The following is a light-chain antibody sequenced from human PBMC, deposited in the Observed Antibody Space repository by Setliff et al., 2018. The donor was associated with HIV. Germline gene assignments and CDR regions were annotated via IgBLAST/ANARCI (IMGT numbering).Light chain of an antibody. CDR1: SSDIGGYNY. Sequence: QSALPQPASVSWSPGQSITISCTGTSSDIGGYNYVSWYQQHPGKAPKLVISEVSNRPSGLSNRFSGSKSGDTASLTISGLLTEDEADYYCSSYTATSTLYVFGTGTKVTVL. J-gene: IGLJ1*01. CDR2: EVS. CDR3: SSYTATSTLYV. V-gene: IGLV2-14*01.